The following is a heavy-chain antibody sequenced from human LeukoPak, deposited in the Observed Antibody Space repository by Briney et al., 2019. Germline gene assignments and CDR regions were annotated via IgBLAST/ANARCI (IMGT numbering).Heavy chain of an antibody. Sequence: GGSLRLSCGASGCTFSSYGMHWVRQAPGKGLEWVAVISYDATEKYYADSVKGRFTISRDNFKSTLYLQMNSLRPEDTAVYYCAKNRGSGSPFYFDYWGQGTLVTVSS. V-gene: IGHV3-30*18. J-gene: IGHJ4*02. D-gene: IGHD3-10*01. CDR1: GCTFSSYG. CDR3: AKNRGSGSPFYFDY. CDR2: ISYDATEK.